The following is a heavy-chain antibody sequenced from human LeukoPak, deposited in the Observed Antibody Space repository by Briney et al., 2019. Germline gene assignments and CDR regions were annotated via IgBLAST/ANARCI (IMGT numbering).Heavy chain of an antibody. Sequence: TGGSLRLSCAASGFSFSGYGMHWVRQAPGKGLEWVAFIHYDGARSYYADSVKGRFTISRDNAKNSLYLQMNSLRAEDTAVYYCARMNYVSSGWGAPFDYWGQGTLVTVSS. V-gene: IGHV3-30*02. CDR1: GFSFSGYG. CDR2: IHYDGARS. D-gene: IGHD1-7*01. J-gene: IGHJ4*02. CDR3: ARMNYVSSGWGAPFDY.